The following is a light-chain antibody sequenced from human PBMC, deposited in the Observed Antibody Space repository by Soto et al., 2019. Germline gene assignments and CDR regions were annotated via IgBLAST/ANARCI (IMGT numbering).Light chain of an antibody. V-gene: IGKV3-20*01. CDR1: QTISSNY. J-gene: IGKJ5*01. CDR3: QQYVTTPIT. CDR2: GAS. Sequence: EIVLTQSPCTLSLSPVERVTLSCSASQTISSNYLAWYHQKPGQAPRLLIYGASSRATGIPDRISGSGSGTDFTLTITRVEPEDFAVYYCQQYVTTPITFGQGTRLEIK.